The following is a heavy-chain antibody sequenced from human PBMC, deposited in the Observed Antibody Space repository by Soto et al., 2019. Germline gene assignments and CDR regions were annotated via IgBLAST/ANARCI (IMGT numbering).Heavy chain of an antibody. CDR2: IYWDYDK. Sequence: QITLKESGPTLVKPTQTLTLTCTFPGFSFSSIAEGVGWNRQPPGKALEWLALIYWDYDKRYSPSLKSRLTITKDTSKTQVVLTMTNMDPVDTATYYCVQSRCGGDCLQSYSSHSYYGLDVWGQGTTVTVSS. D-gene: IGHD2-21*02. J-gene: IGHJ6*02. CDR1: GFSFSSIAEG. V-gene: IGHV2-5*02. CDR3: VQSRCGGDCLQSYSSHSYYGLDV.